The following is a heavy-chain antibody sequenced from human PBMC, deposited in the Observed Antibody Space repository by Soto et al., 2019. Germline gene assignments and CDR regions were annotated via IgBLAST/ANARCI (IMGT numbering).Heavy chain of an antibody. Sequence: GGSLRLSCAASGFTFSSYSMNWVRQAPGKGLEWVSSISSSSSYIYYADSGKGRFTISRDNAKNSLYLQMNSLRAEDTAVYYCARVKWGIAADWGQGTLVTVSS. CDR3: ARVKWGIAAD. V-gene: IGHV3-21*01. CDR2: ISSSSSYI. D-gene: IGHD6-13*01. J-gene: IGHJ4*02. CDR1: GFTFSSYS.